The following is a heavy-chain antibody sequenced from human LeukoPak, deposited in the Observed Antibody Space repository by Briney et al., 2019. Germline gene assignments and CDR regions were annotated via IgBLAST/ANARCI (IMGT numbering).Heavy chain of an antibody. D-gene: IGHD3-10*01. CDR2: IYYSGST. CDR1: GGSINNYY. J-gene: IGHJ4*02. V-gene: IGHV4-59*12. CDR3: ARERGEGFFDY. Sequence: SETLSLTCTVSGGSINNYYWGWIRQPPEKGLEWIGYIYYSGSTYYNPSLKSRVTISVDTSKNQFSLKLSSVTAADTAVYYCARERGEGFFDYWGQETLVTVSS.